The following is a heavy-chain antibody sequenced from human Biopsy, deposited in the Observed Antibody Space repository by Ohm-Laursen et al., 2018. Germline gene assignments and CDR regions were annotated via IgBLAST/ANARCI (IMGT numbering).Heavy chain of an antibody. CDR1: GASIISGGHF. CDR2: IYYSGST. V-gene: IGHV4-31*03. D-gene: IGHD5-12*01. CDR3: ARHSAEKGGYDGDYFDY. Sequence: TLSLTCTVSGASIISGGHFWNWIRQHPGKGLEWIGYIYYSGSTYYNPSLKSRVSISVDTSKNQFSLKLNSVTVADTAVYYCARHSAEKGGYDGDYFDYWGQGTLVTVSS. J-gene: IGHJ4*02.